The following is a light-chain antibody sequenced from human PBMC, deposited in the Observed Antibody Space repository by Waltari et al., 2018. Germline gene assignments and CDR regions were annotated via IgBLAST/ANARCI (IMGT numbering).Light chain of an antibody. CDR3: SSYTSSSTVV. V-gene: IGLV2-14*03. Sequence: QSALTQPASVSGSPGQSITISCTGTSSVVGGYNYFSWYQQHPGKAPKLMIYDVSNRPSGVSNRFSGSKSGNTASLTISGLQAEDEADYYCSSYTSSSTVVFGGGTKLTVL. J-gene: IGLJ2*01. CDR1: SSVVGGYNY. CDR2: DVS.